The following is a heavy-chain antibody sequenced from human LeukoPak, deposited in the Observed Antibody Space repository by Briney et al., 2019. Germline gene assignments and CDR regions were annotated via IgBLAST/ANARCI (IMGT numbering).Heavy chain of an antibody. D-gene: IGHD1-26*01. Sequence: TSETLSLTCTVSGGSISSYYWGWIRQPPGKGLERIGSIYYSGSTYYNPSLKSRVTISVDTSKNQFSLKLSSVTAADTAVYYCARHVRRVGATRDFDYWGQGTLVTVSS. CDR3: ARHVRRVGATRDFDY. J-gene: IGHJ4*02. V-gene: IGHV4-39*01. CDR2: IYYSGST. CDR1: GGSISSYY.